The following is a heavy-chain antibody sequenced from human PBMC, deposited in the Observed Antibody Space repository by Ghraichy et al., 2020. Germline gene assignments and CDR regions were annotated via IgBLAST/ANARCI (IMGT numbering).Heavy chain of an antibody. V-gene: IGHV1-8*01. Sequence: ASVKVSCKASGYTFTSYDINWVRQATGQGLEWMGWMNPNSGNTGYAQKFQDRVTMTRNTSISTAYMELSSLRSEDTAVYYCFIAVAGTPGPYWGQGTLVTVSS. D-gene: IGHD6-19*01. CDR3: FIAVAGTPGPY. J-gene: IGHJ4*02. CDR2: MNPNSGNT. CDR1: GYTFTSYD.